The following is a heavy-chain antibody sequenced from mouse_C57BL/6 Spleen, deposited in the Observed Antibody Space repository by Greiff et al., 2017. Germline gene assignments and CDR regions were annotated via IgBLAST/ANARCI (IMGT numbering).Heavy chain of an antibody. Sequence: EVKLMESGGGLVKPGGSLKLSCAASGFTFSDYGMHWVRQAPEKGLEWVAYISSGSSTIYYAATVKGRFTISRDNAKNTLFLQMTSLRSEDTAMYYCARPIYYSNYGFDYWGQGTTLTVSS. V-gene: IGHV5-17*01. CDR1: GFTFSDYG. J-gene: IGHJ2*01. CDR2: ISSGSSTI. CDR3: ARPIYYSNYGFDY. D-gene: IGHD2-5*01.